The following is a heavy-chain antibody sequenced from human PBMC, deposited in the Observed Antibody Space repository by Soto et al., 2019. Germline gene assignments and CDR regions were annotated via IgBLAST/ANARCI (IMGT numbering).Heavy chain of an antibody. CDR1: GDSVSSNDAA. J-gene: IGHJ3*02. D-gene: IGHD1-1*01. Sequence: QVQLQQSGPGLVKPSQTLSVTCSISGDSVSSNDAAWNWIRQSPSRGLEWRGRTFYRSKWFNEYADSVKGQITISPDTSKKQFSLHLNAVSPEDTAVYYCAREEQYWKGYNRFWVKAFDIWGYGTAVTVSS. V-gene: IGHV6-1*01. CDR2: TFYRSKWFN. CDR3: AREEQYWKGYNRFWVKAFDI.